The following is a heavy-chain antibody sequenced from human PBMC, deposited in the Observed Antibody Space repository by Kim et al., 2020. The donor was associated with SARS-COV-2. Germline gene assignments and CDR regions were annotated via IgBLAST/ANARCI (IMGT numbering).Heavy chain of an antibody. Sequence: GESLKISCKGSGYSFTSYWIGWVRQMPGKGLEWMGIIYPGDSDTRYSPSFQGQVTISADKSISTAYLQWSSLKASDTAMYYCARSIAVAGTTTDYGMDVWGQGTTVTVSS. CDR3: ARSIAVAGTTTDYGMDV. J-gene: IGHJ6*02. D-gene: IGHD6-19*01. V-gene: IGHV5-51*01. CDR2: IYPGDSDT. CDR1: GYSFTSYW.